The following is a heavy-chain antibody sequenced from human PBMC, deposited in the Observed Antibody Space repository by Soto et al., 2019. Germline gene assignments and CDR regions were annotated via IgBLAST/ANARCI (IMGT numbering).Heavy chain of an antibody. V-gene: IGHV1-18*01. Sequence: QVQLVQSGVEVKKPGASVKVSCKAMGYTFTNYGLSWVRQAPGEGLEWLGWISAYNGHTKYAQKVQDRVTLTTDTSACTAYLELRILTSDDTAVYYCVRGDGGCFDHWGQGTLVLVSS. J-gene: IGHJ4*02. D-gene: IGHD3-16*01. CDR2: ISAYNGHT. CDR1: GYTFTNYG. CDR3: VRGDGGCFDH.